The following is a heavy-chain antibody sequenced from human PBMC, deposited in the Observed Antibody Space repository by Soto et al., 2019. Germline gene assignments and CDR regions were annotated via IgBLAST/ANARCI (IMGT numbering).Heavy chain of an antibody. Sequence: QVQLQESGPGLVKPSQTLSLTCTVSGGSISSGGYYWSWIRQHPGKGLEWIGYIYYSGSTYYNPSLKSRVTISVDTSKNQFSLKLSSVTAADPAVYYCARDLQYSRLFYGMDVWGQGTTVTVSS. V-gene: IGHV4-31*03. D-gene: IGHD6-13*01. CDR1: GGSISSGGYY. CDR2: IYYSGST. CDR3: ARDLQYSRLFYGMDV. J-gene: IGHJ6*02.